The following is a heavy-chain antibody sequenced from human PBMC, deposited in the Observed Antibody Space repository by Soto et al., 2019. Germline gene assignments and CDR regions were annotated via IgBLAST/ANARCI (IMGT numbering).Heavy chain of an antibody. D-gene: IGHD3-16*01. V-gene: IGHV3-21*01. CDR1: GFTFSSYS. J-gene: IGHJ6*01. CDR3: ARGGSARDYYYGMGV. CDR2: ISSSSSYI. Sequence: EVQLVESGGGLVKPGGSLRLSCAASGFTFSSYSMNWVRQAPGKGLEWVSSISSSSSYIYYADSVKGRFTISRDNAKNSLYLQMNSLRAEDTAVYYCARGGSARDYYYGMGVWGQGTTVTVSS.